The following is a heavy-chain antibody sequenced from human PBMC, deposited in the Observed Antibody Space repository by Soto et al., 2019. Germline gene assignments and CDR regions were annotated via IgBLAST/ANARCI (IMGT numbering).Heavy chain of an antibody. D-gene: IGHD1-26*01. J-gene: IGHJ6*02. CDR2: ISSISSYI. CDR1: GFTFSSYS. Sequence: KTGGSLRLSCAASGFTFSSYSMNWFRRAPGKGLEWVASISSISSYIYYADTVKGRVTISRDNAKNSLYLQMNSLRAEDTAVYFCAKGDRRYYYGMDVWAKGPRSPSP. CDR3: AKGDRRYYYGMDV. V-gene: IGHV3-21*01.